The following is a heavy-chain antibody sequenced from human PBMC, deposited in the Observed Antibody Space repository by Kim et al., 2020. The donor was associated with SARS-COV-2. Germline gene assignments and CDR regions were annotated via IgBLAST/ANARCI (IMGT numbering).Heavy chain of an antibody. V-gene: IGHV4-59*01. Sequence: SETLSLTCTVSGGSISSYYWSWIRQPPGKGLEWIGYIYYSGSTNYNPSLKSRVTISVDTSKNQFSLKLSSVTAADTAVYYCARDRGYSSGWYYFDYWGQGTLVTVSS. CDR1: GGSISSYY. CDR3: ARDRGYSSGWYYFDY. D-gene: IGHD6-19*01. J-gene: IGHJ4*02. CDR2: IYYSGST.